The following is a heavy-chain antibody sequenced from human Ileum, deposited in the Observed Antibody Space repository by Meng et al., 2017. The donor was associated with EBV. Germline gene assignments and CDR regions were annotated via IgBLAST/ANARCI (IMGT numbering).Heavy chain of an antibody. CDR2: MYYTGTS. CDR3: ARQFWSSGGRDSGYK. Sequence: LGRERPGEGLGKRGESVSRVWRVRGGSSGVGVMCCWAWIRQSAGKGPGWIGGMYYTGTSYYNPSLKSRLTMSLDTSKNHFSLRLSAVTDADTAVYYCARQFWSSGGRDSGYKWGPRTLVTVSS. D-gene: IGHD5-12*01. V-gene: IGHV4-39*02. J-gene: IGHJ4*02. CDR1: GGSSGVGVMCC.